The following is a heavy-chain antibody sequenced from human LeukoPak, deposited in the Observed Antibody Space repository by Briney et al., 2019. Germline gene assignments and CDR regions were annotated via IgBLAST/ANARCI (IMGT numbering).Heavy chain of an antibody. J-gene: IGHJ4*02. CDR1: GYSFTSYW. CDR3: ARLCDSSGYYQYYFDY. Sequence: GESLKISCKGSGYSFTSYWIGWVRQMPGKGLEWMGIIYPGDSDTRYSPSFQSQVTISADKSISTAYLQWSSLKASDTAMYYCARLCDSSGYYQYYFDYWGQGTLVTVSS. D-gene: IGHD3-22*01. CDR2: IYPGDSDT. V-gene: IGHV5-51*01.